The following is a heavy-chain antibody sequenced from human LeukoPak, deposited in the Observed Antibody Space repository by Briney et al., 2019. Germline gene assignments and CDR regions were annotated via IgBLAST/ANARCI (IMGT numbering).Heavy chain of an antibody. D-gene: IGHD3-3*01. J-gene: IGHJ4*02. Sequence: ASVKVSCKASGSTFTDYYMHWVRQAPGQGLEWMGWINPNNGGTNYAQKFQGRVTMTRDTSITTAYMELTGLRSDDTAVYYCARNFGRTNYDYWGQGTLVTVSS. CDR1: GSTFTDYY. CDR2: INPNNGGT. V-gene: IGHV1-2*02. CDR3: ARNFGRTNYDY.